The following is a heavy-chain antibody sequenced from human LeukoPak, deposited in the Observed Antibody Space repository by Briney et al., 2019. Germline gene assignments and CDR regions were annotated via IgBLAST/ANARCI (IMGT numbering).Heavy chain of an antibody. J-gene: IGHJ4*02. CDR1: GGSFSGYY. CDR3: ARGGSLRYFDWLMGAATFDY. CDR2: INHSGST. Sequence: SETLSLTCAVYGGSFSGYYWSWIRQPPGKGLEWIGEINHSGSTNYNPSLKSRVTISVDTSKNQFSLKLSSVTAADTAVYYCARGGSLRYFDWLMGAATFDYWGQGTLVTVSS. V-gene: IGHV4-34*01. D-gene: IGHD3-9*01.